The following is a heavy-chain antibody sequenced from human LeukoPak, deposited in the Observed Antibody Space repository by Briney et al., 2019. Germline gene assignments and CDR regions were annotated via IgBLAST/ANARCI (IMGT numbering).Heavy chain of an antibody. CDR2: ISAYNGNT. J-gene: IGHJ4*02. Sequence: ASVKVSCKASGYTFTSYGISWVRQATGQGREWMGWISAYNGNTNYAQKLQGRVTMTTDTSTSTAYMELRSLRSDDTAVYYCAREYCSGGSCPFDYWGQGTLVTVSS. D-gene: IGHD2-15*01. CDR1: GYTFTSYG. V-gene: IGHV1-18*01. CDR3: AREYCSGGSCPFDY.